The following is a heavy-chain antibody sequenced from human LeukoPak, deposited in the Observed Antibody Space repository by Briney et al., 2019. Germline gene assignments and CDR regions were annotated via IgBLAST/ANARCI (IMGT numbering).Heavy chain of an antibody. CDR3: AKTDKSYSYGFDY. Sequence: PGGSLRLSCAASGFTFSSYGMHWVRQAPGKGLEWVAVISYDGSNKYYADSVKGRFTISRDNSKNTLYLQMNSLRAEDTAVYYCAKTDKSYSYGFDYWGQGTLATVSS. V-gene: IGHV3-30*18. CDR1: GFTFSSYG. D-gene: IGHD5-18*01. CDR2: ISYDGSNK. J-gene: IGHJ4*02.